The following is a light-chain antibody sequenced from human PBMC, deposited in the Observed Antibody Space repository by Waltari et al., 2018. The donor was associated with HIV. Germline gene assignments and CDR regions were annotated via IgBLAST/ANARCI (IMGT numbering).Light chain of an antibody. CDR3: QHYHSWPGT. CDR1: QSIRGD. V-gene: IGKV3-15*01. CDR2: GAS. J-gene: IGKJ1*01. Sequence: EIVLTQSSAILSGSPGERVTLSCRASQSIRGDLAWYQQKPGQSPRLLIYGASTRATGVPATFSGSGSGTDFTLTISGLQVDDFVVYYCQHYHSWPGTFGQGTKVEV.